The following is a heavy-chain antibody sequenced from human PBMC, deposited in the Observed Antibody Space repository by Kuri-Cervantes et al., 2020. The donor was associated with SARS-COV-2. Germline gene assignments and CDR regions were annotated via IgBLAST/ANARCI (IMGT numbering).Heavy chain of an antibody. J-gene: IGHJ6*03. Sequence: SSKNSCNASGGTFSSYAISWVRQAPGQGLEWMGGIIPIFGTANYAQKFQGRVTITTDESTSTAYMELSSLGSEDTAVYYCARDLILVGATPYYYYMDVWGKGTTVTVSS. CDR2: IIPIFGTA. CDR3: ARDLILVGATPYYYYMDV. D-gene: IGHD1-26*01. V-gene: IGHV1-69*05. CDR1: GGTFSSYA.